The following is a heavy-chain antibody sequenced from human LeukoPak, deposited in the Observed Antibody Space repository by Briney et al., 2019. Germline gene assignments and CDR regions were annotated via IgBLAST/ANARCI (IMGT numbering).Heavy chain of an antibody. Sequence: GGSLRLSCVASGFTFSGYGMTWVRQAPGKGPEWVSVISNNGGYTYYADSVQGRFTISRDNSKSTLCLQMNSLRAEDTAVYYCAKQLGYCSDGSCYFPYWGQGTLVTVSS. D-gene: IGHD2-15*01. CDR2: ISNNGGYT. J-gene: IGHJ4*02. CDR1: GFTFSGYG. CDR3: AKQLGYCSDGSCYFPY. V-gene: IGHV3-23*01.